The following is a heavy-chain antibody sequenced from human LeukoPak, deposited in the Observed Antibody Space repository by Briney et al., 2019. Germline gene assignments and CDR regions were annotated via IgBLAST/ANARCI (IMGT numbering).Heavy chain of an antibody. J-gene: IGHJ5*02. CDR3: ATDHSMANTAWWFDP. CDR1: GYTFTGYY. V-gene: IGHV1-46*01. Sequence: GASVKVSCKASGYTFTGYYMHWVRQAPAQGLEWMGVINPSGTGTSYAQKFQGRITMSGDTSKSTVYMELSRLRSEDTAFYYCATDHSMANTAWWFDPWGQGTLVTVSS. CDR2: INPSGTGT. D-gene: IGHD5-24*01.